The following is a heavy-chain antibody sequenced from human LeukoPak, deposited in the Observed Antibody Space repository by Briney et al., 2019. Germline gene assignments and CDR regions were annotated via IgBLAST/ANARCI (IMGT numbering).Heavy chain of an antibody. CDR1: GFTFNIHA. D-gene: IGHD5-12*01. V-gene: IGHV3-23*01. J-gene: IGHJ4*02. CDR3: AKERVSSGNVIDY. Sequence: GRSLRLSCAASGFTFNIHALNWVRQAPGKGLEWVSAISATGHRTYYADSVKGRFTISRDNSKNTMYMQMNSLRAEDTAVYYCAKERVSSGNVIDYWGQGTLVTVSS. CDR2: ISATGHRT.